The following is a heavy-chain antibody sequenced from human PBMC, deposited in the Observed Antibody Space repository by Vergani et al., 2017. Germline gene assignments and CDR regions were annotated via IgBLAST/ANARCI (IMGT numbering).Heavy chain of an antibody. J-gene: IGHJ5*02. Sequence: QVQLVQSGAEVKKPGASVKVSCKASGYTFTGYYMHWVRQAPGQGLEWMGWINPNSGGTNYAQKFPGRVTMTRDTSISTAYMELSRLGSDDTAVYYCATKRGSGYSSMGDWFDPWGQGTLVTVSS. CDR3: ATKRGSGYSSMGDWFDP. D-gene: IGHD5-18*01. CDR2: INPNSGGT. CDR1: GYTFTGYY. V-gene: IGHV1-2*02.